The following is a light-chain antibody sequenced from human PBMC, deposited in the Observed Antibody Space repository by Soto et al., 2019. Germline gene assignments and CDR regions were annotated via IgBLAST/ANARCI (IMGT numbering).Light chain of an antibody. Sequence: EVVLTQSPTTLSLSPGDRATLSCRASQSVSSYLAWYQQKPGQAPRLLIYDASTRATGIRARFSGSGSGTDLTLTIIRLEPEAFAVYYRQKRSLWVTFGGGTKVEIK. CDR2: DAS. CDR3: QKRSLWVT. CDR1: QSVSSY. V-gene: IGKV3-11*01. J-gene: IGKJ4*02.